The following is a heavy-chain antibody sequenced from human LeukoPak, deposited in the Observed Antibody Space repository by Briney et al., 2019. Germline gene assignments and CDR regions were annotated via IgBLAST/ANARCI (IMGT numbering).Heavy chain of an antibody. Sequence: GGSPRLSCAASGFTFSDYAMHWVRQAPGKGLEFVSVVGPIGVYTYYANSVKGRFTISRDNSKSTVSLQMGSLRDEDMAVYYCARSPPGRTNWNYYDYWGRGTLVTVSS. CDR3: ARSPPGRTNWNYYDY. CDR1: GFTFSDYA. V-gene: IGHV3-64*01. CDR2: VGPIGVYT. D-gene: IGHD1-1*01. J-gene: IGHJ4*02.